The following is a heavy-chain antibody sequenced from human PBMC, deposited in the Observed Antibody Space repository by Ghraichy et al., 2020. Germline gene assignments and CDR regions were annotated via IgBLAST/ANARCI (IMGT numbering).Heavy chain of an antibody. Sequence: SETLSLTCAVSGDSISDHDSNWWNWVRQPPGKGLEWIGEISHSGRTNFNPSLKSRVTISVDKSNNQFSLRLSSVTAADTAVYYCARDHIVGNSWFFDDWGLGTLVTVSS. CDR1: GDSISDHDSNW. CDR2: ISHSGRT. J-gene: IGHJ4*02. D-gene: IGHD2-21*01. CDR3: ARDHIVGNSWFFDD. V-gene: IGHV4-4*02.